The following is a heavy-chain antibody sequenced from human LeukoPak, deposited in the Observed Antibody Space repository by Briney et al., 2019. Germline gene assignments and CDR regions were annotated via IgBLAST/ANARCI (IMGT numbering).Heavy chain of an antibody. D-gene: IGHD6-19*01. J-gene: IGHJ4*02. CDR1: GFTVSSNY. Sequence: GGSLRLSRAASGFTVSSNYMSWVRQAPGKGLEWVSVIYSGGSTYYADSVKGRFTISRDNSKNTVYLQMNSLRAEDTAVYYCARDGWSSDWYYFDYWGQGTLVTVSS. V-gene: IGHV3-53*01. CDR2: IYSGGST. CDR3: ARDGWSSDWYYFDY.